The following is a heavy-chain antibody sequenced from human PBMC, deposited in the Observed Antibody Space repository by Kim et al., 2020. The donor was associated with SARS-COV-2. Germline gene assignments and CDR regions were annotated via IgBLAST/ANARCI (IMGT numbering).Heavy chain of an antibody. D-gene: IGHD3-16*01. V-gene: IGHV3-30*01. Sequence: DSVKGRFTISRDNSKNTLYLQMNSLIAEDTAVYYCARDWALRRRGPLDYWGQGTLVTVSS. J-gene: IGHJ4*02. CDR3: ARDWALRRRGPLDY.